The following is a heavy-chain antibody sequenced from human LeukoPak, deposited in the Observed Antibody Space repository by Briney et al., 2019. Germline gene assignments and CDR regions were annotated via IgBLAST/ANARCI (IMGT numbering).Heavy chain of an antibody. D-gene: IGHD5-18*01. CDR3: ARGGATAMVNRASLNWFDP. V-gene: IGHV1-3*01. CDR1: GYTFTSYA. CDR2: INAGNGNT. J-gene: IGHJ5*02. Sequence: ASVKVSCKASGYTFTSYAMNWVRQAPGQRLEWMGWINAGNGNTKYSQKFQGRVTITRDTSASTAYMELSSLRSEDTAVYYCARGGATAMVNRASLNWFDPWGQGTLVTVSS.